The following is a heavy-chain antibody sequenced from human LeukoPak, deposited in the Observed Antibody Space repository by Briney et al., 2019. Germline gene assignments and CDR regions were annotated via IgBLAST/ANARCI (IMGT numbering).Heavy chain of an antibody. D-gene: IGHD2-2*02. CDR2: ISSGGTTI. CDR1: GFIFSDYY. J-gene: IGHJ6*03. CDR3: ARGVVVPAAIRYYYYYMDV. Sequence: PGGSLRLSCAASGFIFSDYYVSWIRQAPGKGLEWVSHISSGGTTIYYADSVKGRFTISRDNAKNSLYLQMNSLRAEDTAVYYCARGVVVPAAIRYYYYYMDVWGKGTTVTVSS. V-gene: IGHV3-11*01.